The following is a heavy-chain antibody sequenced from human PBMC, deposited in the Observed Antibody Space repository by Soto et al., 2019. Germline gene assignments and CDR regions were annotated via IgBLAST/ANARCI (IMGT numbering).Heavy chain of an antibody. J-gene: IGHJ6*02. Sequence: QVQLVESGGGVVQPGRSLRLSCAASGFTFSSYAMHWVRQAPGKGLEWVAVISYDGSNKYYADSVKGRFTISRDNSKNTLYLQMNSMRAEDTAVYYCARVAENSSGWYGYYYDYGMDVWGQGTTVTVSS. CDR3: ARVAENSSGWYGYYYDYGMDV. V-gene: IGHV3-30-3*01. CDR2: ISYDGSNK. CDR1: GFTFSSYA. D-gene: IGHD6-19*01.